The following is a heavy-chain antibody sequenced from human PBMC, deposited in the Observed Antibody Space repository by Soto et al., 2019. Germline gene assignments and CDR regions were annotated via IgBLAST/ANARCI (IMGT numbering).Heavy chain of an antibody. CDR2: INAGNGNT. J-gene: IGHJ4*02. CDR3: ARVQSGSYSAFDY. D-gene: IGHD1-26*01. CDR1: GYTFTSYG. V-gene: IGHV1-3*01. Sequence: ASVKVSCKASGYTFTSYGMHWVRPAPGERLEWMGWINAGNGNTKYSQNFQDRVTITRDTSASTVYMELSSLRSEDTAVYYCARVQSGSYSAFDYWGEGTLVTVSS.